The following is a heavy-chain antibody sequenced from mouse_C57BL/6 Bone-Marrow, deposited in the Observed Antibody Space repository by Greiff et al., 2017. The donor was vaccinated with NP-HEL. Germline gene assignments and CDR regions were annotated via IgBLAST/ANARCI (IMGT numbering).Heavy chain of an antibody. Sequence: QVQLKESGPGLVAPSQSLSIACTVSGFSLTAYGVHWVRQPPGKGLEWLGMIWGDGSTDYNSTLKSRLSIIKDSSKSQVFLKMNSLQTDDTATYYCARASNYVPFDYWGQGTTLTVSS. V-gene: IGHV2-6-7*01. D-gene: IGHD2-1*01. J-gene: IGHJ2*01. CDR3: ARASNYVPFDY. CDR1: GFSLTAYG. CDR2: IWGDGST.